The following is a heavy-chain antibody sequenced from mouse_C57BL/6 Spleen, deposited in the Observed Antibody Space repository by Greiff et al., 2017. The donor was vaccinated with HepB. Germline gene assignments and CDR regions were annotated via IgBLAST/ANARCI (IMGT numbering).Heavy chain of an antibody. Sequence: EVMLVESGPELVKPGASVKISCKASGYSFTGYYMNWVKQSPEKSLEWIGEINPSTGGTTYNQKFKAKATLTVDKSSSTAYMQLKSLTSEDSAVYYCARGGLLHLPAYWGQGTLVTVSA. D-gene: IGHD2-3*01. CDR3: ARGGLLHLPAY. CDR2: INPSTGGT. CDR1: GYSFTGYY. V-gene: IGHV1-42*01. J-gene: IGHJ3*01.